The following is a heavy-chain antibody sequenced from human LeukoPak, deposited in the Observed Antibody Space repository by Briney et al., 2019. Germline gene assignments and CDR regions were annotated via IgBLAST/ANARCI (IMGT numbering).Heavy chain of an antibody. CDR2: IIPIFGTA. D-gene: IGHD6-19*01. CDR1: GGTFSGYA. Sequence: ASVKVSCKASGGTFSGYAISWVRQAPGQGLEWMGGIIPIFGTANYAQKFQGRVTITADESTSTAYMELSSLRSEDTAVYYCARDFPPHYSSGWPNWFDPWGQGTLVTVSS. J-gene: IGHJ5*02. CDR3: ARDFPPHYSSGWPNWFDP. V-gene: IGHV1-69*13.